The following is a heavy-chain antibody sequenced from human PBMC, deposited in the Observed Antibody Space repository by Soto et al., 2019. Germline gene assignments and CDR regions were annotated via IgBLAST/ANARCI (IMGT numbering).Heavy chain of an antibody. CDR2: ISLIFDTA. CDR3: ACSSLAVPAAILD. V-gene: IGHV1-69*01. CDR1: GGSFSTDA. Sequence: QVQLVQSGAELKKPGSSVKISCKTSGGSFSTDAINWVRQAPGQGLEWTGAISLIFDTAIYAQKFQGRVTITADERTSTVYMELSSLRSDDTGVYYCACSSLAVPAAILDWVQGTLVTVSS. D-gene: IGHD2-2*01. J-gene: IGHJ4*02.